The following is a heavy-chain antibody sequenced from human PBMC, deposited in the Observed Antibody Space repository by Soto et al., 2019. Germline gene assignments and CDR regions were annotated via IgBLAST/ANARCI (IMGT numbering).Heavy chain of an antibody. D-gene: IGHD6-13*01. CDR3: AAPPEGSIAAGYY. Sequence: GASVKVSCKASGYTFTSYGISWVRQAPGQGLEWMGWISAYNGNTNYAQKLQERVTITRDMSTSTAYMELSSLRSEDTAVYYCAAPPEGSIAAGYYWGQGTLVTVSS. V-gene: IGHV1-18*01. CDR1: GYTFTSYG. CDR2: ISAYNGNT. J-gene: IGHJ4*02.